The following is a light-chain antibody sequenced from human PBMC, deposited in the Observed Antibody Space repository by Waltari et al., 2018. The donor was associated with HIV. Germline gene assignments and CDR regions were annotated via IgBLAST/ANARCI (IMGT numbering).Light chain of an antibody. CDR3: ALWDDSLNGVL. J-gene: IGLJ2*01. V-gene: IGLV1-44*01. CDR2: SNN. CDR1: SSNIGRNT. Sequence: QSELSQPPSASGTPGQRVAISCSGSSSNIGRNTVNWYQQLPGTAPKHLIYSNNQRPSGVPDRFSGSKSGTSASLAITGLQSEDEADYYCALWDDSLNGVLFGGGTKLTVL.